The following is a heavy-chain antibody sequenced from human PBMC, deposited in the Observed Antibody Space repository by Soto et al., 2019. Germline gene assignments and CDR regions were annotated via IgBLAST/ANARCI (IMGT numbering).Heavy chain of an antibody. Sequence: QITLKESGPTLVKPTQTLTLTCTFSGFSLSTSGVGVGWIRQPPGKALEWLALIYWNDDKRYSPSLNSRLTITKDTSKNQVVLTMTNMDPVDTATYYCANRLNFGVAVNATGGYFDLWGRGTLVTVSS. CDR3: ANRLNFGVAVNATGGYFDL. CDR2: IYWNDDK. CDR1: GFSLSTSGVG. V-gene: IGHV2-5*01. J-gene: IGHJ2*01. D-gene: IGHD3-3*01.